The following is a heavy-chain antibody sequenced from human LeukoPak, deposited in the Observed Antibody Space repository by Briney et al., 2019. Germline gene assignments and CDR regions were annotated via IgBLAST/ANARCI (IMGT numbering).Heavy chain of an antibody. CDR3: VRHISTNTGYFDS. Sequence: SETLSPTCTVSGGSINSHSYYWGWIRQPPGKGLEWIGSVYYDGTSYSNPSLKSRVAVFVDPSRDQFSLDLSFVTAADTALYYCVRHISTNTGYFDSCGQGTLVSVSS. D-gene: IGHD5-24*01. CDR1: GGSINSHSYY. CDR2: VYYDGTS. V-gene: IGHV4-39*01. J-gene: IGHJ4*02.